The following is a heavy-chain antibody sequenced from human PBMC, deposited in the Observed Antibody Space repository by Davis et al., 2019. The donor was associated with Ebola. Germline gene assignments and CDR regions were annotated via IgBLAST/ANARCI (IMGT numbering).Heavy chain of an antibody. D-gene: IGHD3-22*01. CDR2: IYYSGST. V-gene: IGHV4-39*01. Sequence: GSLRLSCTVSSGSISSSSYYWGWIRQPPGKGLEWIANIYYSGSTQYNPSLKSRVTISVDTSKNQFSLKVTSVTAADTAVYFCARNTIYNYDGSVYSSPYYFDFWGQGTLVTVSS. J-gene: IGHJ4*02. CDR3: ARNTIYNYDGSVYSSPYYFDF. CDR1: SGSISSSSYY.